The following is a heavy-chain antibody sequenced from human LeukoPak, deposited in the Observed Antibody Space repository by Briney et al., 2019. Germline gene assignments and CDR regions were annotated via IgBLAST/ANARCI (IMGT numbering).Heavy chain of an antibody. V-gene: IGHV3-30-3*01. CDR2: ISYDGSNK. J-gene: IGHJ4*02. CDR1: GFTFSSYA. CDR3: ARVYREYSSGCPDY. Sequence: PGGSLRLSCAASGFTFSSYAMHWVRQAPGKGLEWVAVISYDGSNKYYADSVKGRFTISRDNSKNTLYLQMNSLRAEDTAVYYCARVYREYSSGCPDYWGQGTLVTVPS. D-gene: IGHD6-19*01.